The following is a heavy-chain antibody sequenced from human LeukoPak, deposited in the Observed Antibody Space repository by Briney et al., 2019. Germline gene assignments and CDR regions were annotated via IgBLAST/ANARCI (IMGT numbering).Heavy chain of an antibody. D-gene: IGHD2-15*01. Sequence: GASLQISSWASGGSFTSYWIGCVRRQPARNRVWMGVIYPGDSNTRYNPSFQGQVTISADKSINTAYLQWSSLKASDTAMYYCARHLAQPAAFGTWGQGTLVTVSS. CDR3: ARHLAQPAAFGT. CDR2: IYPGDSNT. CDR1: GGSFTSYW. J-gene: IGHJ5*02. V-gene: IGHV5-51*01.